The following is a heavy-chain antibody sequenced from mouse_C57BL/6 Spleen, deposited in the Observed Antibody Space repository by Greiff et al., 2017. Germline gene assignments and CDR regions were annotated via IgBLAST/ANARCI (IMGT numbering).Heavy chain of an antibody. J-gene: IGHJ3*01. D-gene: IGHD2-4*01. CDR3: ARRGDYDGDWFAY. V-gene: IGHV1-26*01. CDR1: GYTFTDYY. Sequence: VQLQQSGPELVKPGASVKISCKASGYTFTDYYMNWVKQSHGKSLEWIGDINPNNGGTSYNQKFKGKATLTVDKSSSTAYMELRSLTSEDSAVYYCARRGDYDGDWFAYWGQGTLVTVSA. CDR2: INPNNGGT.